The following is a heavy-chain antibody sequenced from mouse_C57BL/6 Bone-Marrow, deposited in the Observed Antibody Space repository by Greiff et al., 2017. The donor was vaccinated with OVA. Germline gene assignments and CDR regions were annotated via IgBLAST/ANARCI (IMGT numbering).Heavy chain of an antibody. Sequence: EVKLVESGGGLVQPGGSLSLSCAASGFTFTDYYMSWVRQPPGKALEWLGFIRNKANGYTTEYSASVKGRFTISRDNSQSILYLQMNALRAEDSATYYCARLHYYGSSYDYWGQGTTLTVSS. CDR3: ARLHYYGSSYDY. D-gene: IGHD1-1*01. V-gene: IGHV7-3*01. CDR2: IRNKANGYTT. J-gene: IGHJ2*01. CDR1: GFTFTDYY.